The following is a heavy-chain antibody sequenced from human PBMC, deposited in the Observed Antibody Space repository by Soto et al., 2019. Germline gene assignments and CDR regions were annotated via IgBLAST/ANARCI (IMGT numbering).Heavy chain of an antibody. CDR3: ATLIGVEGLRDF. CDR2: INPDGGNT. J-gene: IGHJ4*01. D-gene: IGHD3-3*01. CDR1: GYSFSGYF. Sequence: QVELVQSGAEVKRPGASVKVACKESGYSFSGYFIHWVRQAPGQAPEWMGIINPDGGNTGYAQKLQGRLTLTSDTSTSTVYMELRSLKSEDTAIYYCATLIGVEGLRDFWGQGTLVTVSS. V-gene: IGHV1-46*04.